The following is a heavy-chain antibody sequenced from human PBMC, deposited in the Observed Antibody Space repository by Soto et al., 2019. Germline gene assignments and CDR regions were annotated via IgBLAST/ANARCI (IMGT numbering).Heavy chain of an antibody. Sequence: ASVKGACKGAGYTFPGDYVHWGRQDPGQGLEWMGWINPNSGGTNYAQKFQGWVTMTRDTSISTAYMELSRLRSDDTAVYYCAKDVTRFFRGLYYYYGMDVWGQGTTVTVSS. D-gene: IGHD3-3*01. V-gene: IGHV1-2*04. CDR1: GYTFPGDY. CDR3: AKDVTRFFRGLYYYYGMDV. CDR2: INPNSGGT. J-gene: IGHJ6*02.